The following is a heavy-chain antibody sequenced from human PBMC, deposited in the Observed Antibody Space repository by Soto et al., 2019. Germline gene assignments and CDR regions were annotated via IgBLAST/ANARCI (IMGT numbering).Heavy chain of an antibody. V-gene: IGHV3-73*01. Sequence: VESGGGLVQPWGSVNISCAASGITFSASSMNWVRQAPGKGLEWLGRIRGKANHYVTAYSESVKGRFVISRDDSQNKMFLQMRSLRTEDAAMYFCAIEGAGVGHGGQGTLVTVS. D-gene: IGHD1-26*01. CDR1: GITFSASS. J-gene: IGHJ4*02. CDR3: AIEGAGVGH. CDR2: IRGKANHYVT.